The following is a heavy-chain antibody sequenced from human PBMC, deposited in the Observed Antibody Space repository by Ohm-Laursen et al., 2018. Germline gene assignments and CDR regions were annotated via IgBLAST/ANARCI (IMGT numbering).Heavy chain of an antibody. J-gene: IGHJ4*02. CDR2: INPNSGGT. Sequence: GSSVKVSCNASGYTFTGYYMHWVRQAPGQGLEWMGWINPNSGGTNYAQKFQGRVTMTRDTSISTAYMELSRLRSDDTAVYYCARALGPRKGYCSGGSCYRYYFDYWGQGTLVTVSS. CDR1: GYTFTGYY. D-gene: IGHD2-15*01. CDR3: ARALGPRKGYCSGGSCYRYYFDY. V-gene: IGHV1-2*02.